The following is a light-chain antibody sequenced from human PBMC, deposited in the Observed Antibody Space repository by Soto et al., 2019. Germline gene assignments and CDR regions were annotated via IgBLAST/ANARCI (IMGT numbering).Light chain of an antibody. CDR1: QSLLKSDGNTY. V-gene: IGKV2-30*01. CDR2: KVS. Sequence: DVVMTQSPLSLPVTLGQPASISCRSSQSLLKSDGNTYLNRVQQRPVQSPRRLIYKVSNLDSGVPDIFSGGGSGTGFTLKISRVEAEDVGLYYCMHGSHLRPWTFGQGTTVEI. J-gene: IGKJ1*01. CDR3: MHGSHLRPWT.